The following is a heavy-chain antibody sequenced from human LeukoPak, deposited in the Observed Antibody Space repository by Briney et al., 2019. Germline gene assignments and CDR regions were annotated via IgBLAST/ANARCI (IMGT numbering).Heavy chain of an antibody. CDR3: AREDMSGYDLNYYYIDV. CDR1: GYTFTSYG. CDR2: ISAYNGNT. V-gene: IGHV1-18*01. D-gene: IGHD5-12*01. Sequence: ASVKVSCKASGYTFTSYGISWVRQAPGQGLEWMGWISAYNGNTNYAQKLQGRVTMTTDTSTSTAYMELRGLRSDDTAVYYCAREDMSGYDLNYYYIDVWGKGTTVTVSS. J-gene: IGHJ6*03.